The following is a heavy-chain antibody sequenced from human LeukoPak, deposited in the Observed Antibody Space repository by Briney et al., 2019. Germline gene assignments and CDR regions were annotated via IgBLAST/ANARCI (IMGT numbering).Heavy chain of an antibody. CDR3: ARAPYSSSWYWLDY. D-gene: IGHD6-13*01. Sequence: SETLSLTCTVSGGSISSSSYYWGWIRQPPGKGLEWIGSIYYSGTTYYNPSLKSRVTISVDTSKNQFSLKLSSVTAADTAVYYCARAPYSSSWYWLDYWGQGTLVTVSS. J-gene: IGHJ4*02. V-gene: IGHV4-39*07. CDR1: GGSISSSSYY. CDR2: IYYSGTT.